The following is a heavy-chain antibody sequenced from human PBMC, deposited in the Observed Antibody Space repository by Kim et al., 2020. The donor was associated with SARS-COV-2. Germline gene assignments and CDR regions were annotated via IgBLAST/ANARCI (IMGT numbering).Heavy chain of an antibody. Sequence: GSTNSNPTLKSRVTISVDTSKNQFSLKLSAVTAADTAVYYCARGAASFDYWGQGTLVIVSS. D-gene: IGHD6-13*01. V-gene: IGHV4-59*09. CDR3: ARGAASFDY. J-gene: IGHJ4*02. CDR2: GST.